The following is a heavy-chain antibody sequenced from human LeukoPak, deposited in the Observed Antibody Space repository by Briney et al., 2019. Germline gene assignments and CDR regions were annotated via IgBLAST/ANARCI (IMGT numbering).Heavy chain of an antibody. D-gene: IGHD4/OR15-4a*01. V-gene: IGHV4-34*01. CDR3: ARLVNMGFAY. Sequence: SETLSLTCTVYGGSFSGYYWSWIRQPPGKGLEWIGEINHSGSTNYNPSLKSRVTISVDTSKNQSSLKLSSVTAADTAVYYCARLVNMGFAYWGQGTLVTVSS. CDR2: INHSGST. CDR1: GGSFSGYY. J-gene: IGHJ4*02.